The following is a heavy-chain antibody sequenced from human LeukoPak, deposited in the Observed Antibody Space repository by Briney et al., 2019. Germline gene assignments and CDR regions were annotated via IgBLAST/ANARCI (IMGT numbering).Heavy chain of an antibody. V-gene: IGHV4-39*01. CDR2: IYYSGST. J-gene: IGHJ4*02. CDR3: ARRDYGDYIADY. D-gene: IGHD4-17*01. CDR1: GGSISGSSYY. Sequence: SDTLSLTCTVSGGSISGSSYYWGWIRQPPGKGLEWIGSIYYSGSTYYNPSLKSRVTISVDTSKNQFSLKLSSVTAADTAVYYCARRDYGDYIADYWGQGTLVTVSS.